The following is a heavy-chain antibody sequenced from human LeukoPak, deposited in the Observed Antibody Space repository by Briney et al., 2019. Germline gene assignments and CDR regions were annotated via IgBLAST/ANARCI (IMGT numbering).Heavy chain of an antibody. CDR2: IDPSDSYT. CDR1: GYSFTSYW. Sequence: GESLKISCKGSGYSFTSYWISWVRQMPGKGLEWMGRIDPSDSYTNYSPSFQGHVTISADKSISTAYLQWSSLKASDTAMYYCAREEDAAAGAFGALDIWGQGTMVTVSS. D-gene: IGHD6-13*01. V-gene: IGHV5-10-1*01. CDR3: AREEDAAAGAFGALDI. J-gene: IGHJ3*02.